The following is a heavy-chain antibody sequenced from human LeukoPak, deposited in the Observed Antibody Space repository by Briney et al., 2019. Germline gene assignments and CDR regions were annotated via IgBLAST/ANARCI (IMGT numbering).Heavy chain of an antibody. CDR1: GGTFSSYA. D-gene: IGHD3-9*01. V-gene: IGHV1-69*13. CDR3: ARGLRNYDILTGYHYYFDY. J-gene: IGHJ4*02. CDR2: IIPIFGTA. Sequence: GASVKVSCKASGGTFSSYAISWVRQAPGQELEWMGGIIPIFGTANYAQKFQGRVTITADESTSTAYMELSSLRSEDTAVYYCARGLRNYDILTGYHYYFDYWGQGTLVTVSS.